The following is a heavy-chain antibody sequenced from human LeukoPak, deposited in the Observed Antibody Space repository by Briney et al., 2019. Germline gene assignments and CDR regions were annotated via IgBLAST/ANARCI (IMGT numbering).Heavy chain of an antibody. CDR3: TRLDYDILTGYPYYYYGMDV. CDR2: IRSKANSYAT. J-gene: IGHJ6*02. V-gene: IGHV3-73*01. D-gene: IGHD3-9*01. CDR1: GFTFSGSA. Sequence: GGSLRLSCAASGFTFSGSAMHWVRQASGKGLEWVGRIRSKANSYATAYAASVKGRFTISRDDSKNTAYLQMNSLKTEDTAVYYCTRLDYDILTGYPYYYYGMDVWGQGTTATVSS.